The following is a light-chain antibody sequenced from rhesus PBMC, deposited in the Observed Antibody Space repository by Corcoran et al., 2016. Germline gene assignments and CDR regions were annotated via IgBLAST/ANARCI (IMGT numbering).Light chain of an antibody. CDR3: QQDSNWLT. Sequence: EIVLTQSPATLSLSPGERATLSCRASQSVSSSLAWYQKKRGQAPGLLIYDASSRATGIPDRVSGSGSGTDVTLAISRLEPEDVGVYYCQQDSNWLTFGGGTKVELK. CDR2: DAS. V-gene: IGKV3-35*01. CDR1: QSVSSS. J-gene: IGKJ4*01.